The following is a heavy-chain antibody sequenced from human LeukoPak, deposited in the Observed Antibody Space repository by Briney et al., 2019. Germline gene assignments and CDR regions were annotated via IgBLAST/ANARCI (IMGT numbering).Heavy chain of an antibody. V-gene: IGHV3-21*01. J-gene: IGHJ6*04. Sequence: PGGSLRLSCAASGFTFSIYSMNWVRQAPGKGLEWVSSISSSNNYIYYADSVKGRFTISRDNAKNSLYLQMNSLRGEDTAVYYCAKDLIKPRQKYYDMLWGKGTTVTVPS. CDR3: AKDLIKPRQKYYDML. CDR2: ISSSNNYI. D-gene: IGHD3-22*01. CDR1: GFTFSIYS.